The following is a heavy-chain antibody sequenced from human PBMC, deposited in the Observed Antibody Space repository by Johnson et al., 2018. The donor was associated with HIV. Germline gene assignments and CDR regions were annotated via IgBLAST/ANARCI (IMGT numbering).Heavy chain of an antibody. Sequence: VQLVESGGGLVQPGGSLRLSCVASGFTFSSAWMGWVRQAPGKGLEWVGRIKTKSDGGTIDYNATVKGRFTISRDDSKNTLYLQMNSLKTEDTAVYYCTTDWGYYYGAGRLDAFDMWGQGTMVTVSS. D-gene: IGHD3-10*01. CDR3: TTDWGYYYGAGRLDAFDM. V-gene: IGHV3-15*01. CDR1: GFTFSSAW. CDR2: IKTKSDGGTI. J-gene: IGHJ3*02.